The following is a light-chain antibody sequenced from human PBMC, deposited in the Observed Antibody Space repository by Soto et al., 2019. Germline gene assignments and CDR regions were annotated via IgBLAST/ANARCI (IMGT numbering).Light chain of an antibody. CDR2: DVS. Sequence: QSVLTQPRSVSGSPGQSVTISCTGTSSVVGGYNYVSWYQQHPGKAPKLMIYDVSKRPSGVPDRFPGSKSGNTASLTISGLQAEDEADYYCCSYAGSYTNVFGTGTKVTVL. CDR3: CSYAGSYTNV. V-gene: IGLV2-11*01. J-gene: IGLJ1*01. CDR1: SSVVGGYNY.